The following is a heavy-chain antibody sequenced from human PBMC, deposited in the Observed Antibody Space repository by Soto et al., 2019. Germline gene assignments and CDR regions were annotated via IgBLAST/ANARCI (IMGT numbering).Heavy chain of an antibody. CDR1: GGSISSGGYY. Sequence: SETLSLTCTVSGGSISSGGYYWSWIRQHPGKGLEWIGYIYYSGSTYYSPSLKSRVTISVDTSKNQFSLKLSSVTAADTAVYYCARDGYGSGSYFSNWGQGTLVTVSS. D-gene: IGHD3-10*01. V-gene: IGHV4-31*03. J-gene: IGHJ4*02. CDR3: ARDGYGSGSYFSN. CDR2: IYYSGST.